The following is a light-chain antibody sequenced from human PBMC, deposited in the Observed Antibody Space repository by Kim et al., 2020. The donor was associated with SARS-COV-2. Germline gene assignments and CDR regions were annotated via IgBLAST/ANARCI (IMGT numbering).Light chain of an antibody. CDR3: QQSYSTPYT. V-gene: IGKV1-39*01. Sequence: SASGGDSGTSTCRASQSISSYLNWYQQKPGKAPKLLSYAASSVQSGVPSRFSGSGSGTDFTLTISSLQPEDFATYYCQQSYSTPYTFGQGTKLEI. CDR2: AAS. J-gene: IGKJ2*01. CDR1: QSISSY.